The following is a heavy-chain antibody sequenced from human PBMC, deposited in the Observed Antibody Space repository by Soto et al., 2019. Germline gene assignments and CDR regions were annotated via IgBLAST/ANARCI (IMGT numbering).Heavy chain of an antibody. Sequence: SVKVSCKASGCTFTSYAISWVRQAPGRGLEWMGWINPVYGNAKYAQKFQGRVIINGDKSASTAYMELSSLRSEDTAVYYCASLNGLVNWGQGTLVTVSS. CDR3: ASLNGLVN. J-gene: IGHJ4*02. D-gene: IGHD6-6*01. V-gene: IGHV1-69*06. CDR2: INPVYGNA. CDR1: GCTFTSYA.